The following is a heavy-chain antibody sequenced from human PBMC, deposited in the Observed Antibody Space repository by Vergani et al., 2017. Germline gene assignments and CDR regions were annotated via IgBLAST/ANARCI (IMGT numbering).Heavy chain of an antibody. V-gene: IGHV1-46*03. D-gene: IGHD3-9*01. CDR1: GYTFTAYY. Sequence: QVQLVQSGAEVGKPGASVKISCKASGYTFTAYYIHWVRQAPEQGLEWVGVISPDGFSTFYAQKFQGRVTITRDTSTSTVYVEVTSLRSDDTAVYYCAREPPLTGFFDCLGQGTLVTVSS. J-gene: IGHJ4*02. CDR3: AREPPLTGFFDC. CDR2: ISPDGFST.